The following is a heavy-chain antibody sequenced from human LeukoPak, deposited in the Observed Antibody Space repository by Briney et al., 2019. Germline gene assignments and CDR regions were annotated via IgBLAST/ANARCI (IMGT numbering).Heavy chain of an antibody. CDR2: IHNSGSS. J-gene: IGHJ5*02. V-gene: IGHV4-59*01. D-gene: IGHD5-12*01. Sequence: SETLSLTCTVSGGSITNYYWSWIRQPPGKGLEWIGYIHNSGSSSYNPSLRSRATISMEKAKTQFSLKLTSVTPTDTAVYYCARVSSTVAPWFDPWGQGTLVTVSS. CDR1: GGSITNYY. CDR3: ARVSSTVAPWFDP.